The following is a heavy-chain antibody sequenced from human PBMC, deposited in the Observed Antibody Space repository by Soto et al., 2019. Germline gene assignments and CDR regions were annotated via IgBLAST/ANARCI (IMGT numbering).Heavy chain of an antibody. J-gene: IGHJ4*02. Sequence: SVKVSCKASGGTFSSYAISWVRQAPGQGLEWMGGIIPIFGTANYAQKFQGRVTITADESTSTAYMELSSLRSEDTAVYYCASSGPSSGYAGPLDYWGQGTLVTVPS. CDR3: ASSGPSSGYAGPLDY. D-gene: IGHD3-22*01. CDR2: IIPIFGTA. V-gene: IGHV1-69*13. CDR1: GGTFSSYA.